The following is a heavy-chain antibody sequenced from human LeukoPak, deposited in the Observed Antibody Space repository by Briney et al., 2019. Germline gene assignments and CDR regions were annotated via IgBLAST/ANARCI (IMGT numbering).Heavy chain of an antibody. J-gene: IGHJ4*02. D-gene: IGHD3-3*01. CDR2: ISYDGSNK. CDR3: ARDGRIPIFGVAITSYYFDY. Sequence: HPGGSLRLSCAASGFTFSSYAMHWVRQAPGKGLEWVAVISYDGSNKYYADSVKGRFTISRDNSKNTLYVQMNSLRAEDTAVYYCARDGRIPIFGVAITSYYFDYWGQGTLVTVSS. CDR1: GFTFSSYA. V-gene: IGHV3-30-3*01.